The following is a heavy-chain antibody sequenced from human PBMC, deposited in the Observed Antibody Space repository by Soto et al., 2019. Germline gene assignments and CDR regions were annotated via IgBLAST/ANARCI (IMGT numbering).Heavy chain of an antibody. J-gene: IGHJ4*02. Sequence: QVQLQESGPGLVKSSETLSLTCTVSGGSISTYYWSWIRQPPGKGLEWIGYMYYSGSTKSNPSLKSRVTISVDTSKSHFSLKLSSVTAADTAVYYCARLQWGWYYFDYWGQGTLVTVSS. CDR2: MYYSGST. CDR1: GGSISTYY. V-gene: IGHV4-59*08. D-gene: IGHD6-19*01. CDR3: ARLQWGWYYFDY.